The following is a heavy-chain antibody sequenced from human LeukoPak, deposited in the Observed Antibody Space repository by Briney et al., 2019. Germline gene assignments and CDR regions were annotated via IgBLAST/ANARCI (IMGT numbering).Heavy chain of an antibody. CDR1: GFTFSSYA. Sequence: GGPLRLSCAASGFTFSSYAMSWVRQAPGKGLEWVSAISGSGGSTYYADSVKGRFTISRDNSKNTLYLQMNSLRAEDTAVYYCAKPGRHCGGDCRNPRPPFFWGQGTLVTVSS. J-gene: IGHJ4*02. V-gene: IGHV3-23*01. D-gene: IGHD2-21*02. CDR2: ISGSGGST. CDR3: AKPGRHCGGDCRNPRPPFF.